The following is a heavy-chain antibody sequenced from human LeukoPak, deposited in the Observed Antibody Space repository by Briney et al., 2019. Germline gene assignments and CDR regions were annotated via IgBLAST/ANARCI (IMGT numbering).Heavy chain of an antibody. Sequence: EASVKVSCKASGDTSGSYAMNWVRQAPGQGLEWVARIIPLLGITNHAQKLQGRVTVNADTSTNTVYMELSSLRPDDTAVYYCARARSRITFGGIRHAFDIWGQGTLATVSS. CDR2: IIPLLGIT. J-gene: IGHJ3*02. CDR1: GDTSGSYA. CDR3: ARARSRITFGGIRHAFDI. V-gene: IGHV1-69*04. D-gene: IGHD3-16*01.